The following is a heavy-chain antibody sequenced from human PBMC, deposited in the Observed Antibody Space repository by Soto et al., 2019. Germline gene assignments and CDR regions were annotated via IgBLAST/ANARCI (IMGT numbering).Heavy chain of an antibody. D-gene: IGHD3-22*01. Sequence: QVQLVQSGAEVKKPGASVKVSCKASGYTFTSYGISWVRQAPGQGLEWMGWISAYNGNTNYAQKLQGRVTMTTDTSTSTAYMELRSLRSDDTAVYYCSREGYYDSSGYQYGMDVWGQGTTVTVSS. CDR1: GYTFTSYG. J-gene: IGHJ6*02. V-gene: IGHV1-18*01. CDR2: ISAYNGNT. CDR3: SREGYYDSSGYQYGMDV.